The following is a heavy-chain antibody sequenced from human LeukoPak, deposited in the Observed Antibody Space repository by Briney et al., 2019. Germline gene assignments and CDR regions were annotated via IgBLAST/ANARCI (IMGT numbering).Heavy chain of an antibody. D-gene: IGHD5-18*01. CDR3: MTAAGYNFGQY. V-gene: IGHV3-53*01. CDR1: GLTVNNNY. CDR2: LYIGGNA. J-gene: IGHJ4*02. Sequence: GGSLRLSCAASGLTVNNNYMNWVRQAPGKGLEWVSALYIGGNAYYADSVRGRFTISRDNSKNTLYLQMNSLRAEDTAIYYCMTAAGYNFGQYWGQGTLVTVSS.